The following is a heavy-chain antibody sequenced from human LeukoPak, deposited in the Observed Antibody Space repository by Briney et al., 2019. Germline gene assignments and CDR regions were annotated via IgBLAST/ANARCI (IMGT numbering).Heavy chain of an antibody. CDR3: ARSYYDILTGYWVDDTFDI. J-gene: IGHJ3*02. Sequence: GGSLRLSCAASGSTFSSYWMHWIRQGPGKGLVWVSRIDSDGSSTSYADSVKGRFTISRDNAKNTLYLQMNSLRAEDTAVYYCARSYYDILTGYWVDDTFDIWGQGTKVTVSS. CDR2: IDSDGSST. D-gene: IGHD3-9*01. V-gene: IGHV3-74*01. CDR1: GSTFSSYW.